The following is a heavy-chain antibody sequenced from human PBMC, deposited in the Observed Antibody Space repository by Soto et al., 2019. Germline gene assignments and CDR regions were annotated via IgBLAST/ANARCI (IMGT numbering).Heavy chain of an antibody. V-gene: IGHV3-64*01. D-gene: IGHD6-13*01. CDR1: GFTFSSYA. Sequence: EVQLVESGGGLVQPGGSLRLSCAASGFTFSSYAMHWVRQAPGKGLEYVSAISSNGGSTYYANSVKGRYTSSRDNSKNTLYLQMGSLSDEDMAVYYCARAIYGAAADVGSNWFDPWGQGTLVTVSS. CDR2: ISSNGGST. CDR3: ARAIYGAAADVGSNWFDP. J-gene: IGHJ5*02.